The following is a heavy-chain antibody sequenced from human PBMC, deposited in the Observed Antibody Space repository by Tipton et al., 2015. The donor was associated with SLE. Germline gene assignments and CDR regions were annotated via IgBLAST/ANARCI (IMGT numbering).Heavy chain of an antibody. Sequence: TLSLTCAVYGGSFSGYYWSWIRQPPGKGLEWIGEINHSGSTNYNPSLKSRVTISVDTSKNQFSLKLSSVTAADTAVYYCASQVASDAFDIWGQGTMVTVSS. V-gene: IGHV4-34*01. CDR3: ASQVASDAFDI. CDR2: INHSGST. CDR1: GGSFSGYY. J-gene: IGHJ3*02.